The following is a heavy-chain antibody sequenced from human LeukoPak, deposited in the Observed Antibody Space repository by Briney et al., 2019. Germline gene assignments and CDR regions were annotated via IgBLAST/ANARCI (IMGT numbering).Heavy chain of an antibody. Sequence: GGTLRLSCAASGFTFSSFGMSWVRQAPGKGLEWVSSIFPSGGEIHYADSVRGRFTISRDNSKSTLSLQMNSLRAEDTAIYYCATYRQVLLPFESWGQGTLVTVSS. CDR3: ATYRQVLLPFES. J-gene: IGHJ4*02. D-gene: IGHD2-8*02. V-gene: IGHV3-23*01. CDR2: IFPSGGEI. CDR1: GFTFSSFG.